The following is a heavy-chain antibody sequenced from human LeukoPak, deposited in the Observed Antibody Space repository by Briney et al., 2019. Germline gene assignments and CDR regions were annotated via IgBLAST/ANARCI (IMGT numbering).Heavy chain of an antibody. J-gene: IGHJ5*02. V-gene: IGHV1-69*05. CDR1: GGTFSSYA. CDR2: IIPIFGTA. CDR3: ARDPTNRSGGSSWFDP. D-gene: IGHD2-15*01. Sequence: VASVKVSCXASGGTFSSYAISWVRRAPGQGLEWMGRIIPIFGTANYAQKFQGRVTITTDESTSTAYMELSSLRSEDTAVYYCARDPTNRSGGSSWFDPWGQGTLVTVSS.